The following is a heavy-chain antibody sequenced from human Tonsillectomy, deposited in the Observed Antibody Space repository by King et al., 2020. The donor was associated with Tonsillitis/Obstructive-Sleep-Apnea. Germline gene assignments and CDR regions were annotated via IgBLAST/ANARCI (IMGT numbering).Heavy chain of an antibody. CDR3: ARDGGYSGDDYMDV. CDR1: GFTFSSYW. CDR2: INSDGSRT. V-gene: IGHV3-74*01. Sequence: QLVQSGGGLVQSGGSLRLSCAASGFTFSSYWMHWVRQAPGKGLVWVSRINSDGSRTSYADSVKGRFTISRDNAKNTLYLQMNSLRAEDTAVYYCARDGGYSGDDYMDVWGKGTTVTVSS. J-gene: IGHJ6*03. D-gene: IGHD5-12*01.